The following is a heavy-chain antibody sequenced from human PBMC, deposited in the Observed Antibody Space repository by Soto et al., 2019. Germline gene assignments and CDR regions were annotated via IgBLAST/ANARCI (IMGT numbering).Heavy chain of an antibody. D-gene: IGHD6-19*01. Sequence: GGSLRLSCAASGFTFSSYSMNWVRQAPGKGLEWVSYISSSSSTIYYADSVKGRFTISRDNAKNSLYLQMNSLRAEDTAVYYCARTVGMAVAGHSYWYFDLWGRGTLVTVSS. V-gene: IGHV3-48*01. CDR1: GFTFSSYS. CDR3: ARTVGMAVAGHSYWYFDL. J-gene: IGHJ2*01. CDR2: ISSSSSTI.